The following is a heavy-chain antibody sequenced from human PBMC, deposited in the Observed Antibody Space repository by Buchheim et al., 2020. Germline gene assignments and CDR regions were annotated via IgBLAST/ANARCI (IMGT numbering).Heavy chain of an antibody. CDR3: AKRFYDYSGYDLWAFDI. J-gene: IGHJ3*02. V-gene: IGHV1-2*02. Sequence: QVHLVQSGAEVKKPGASVKVSCKTSGFTFSGFYMHWVRQAPGQGLEWTGWINPSSGATNCAQKFQDRVTMTRDTSITTAYMELTRLRSDVTAVYYCAKRFYDYSGYDLWAFDIWGQGT. D-gene: IGHD3-22*01. CDR2: INPSSGAT. CDR1: GFTFSGFY.